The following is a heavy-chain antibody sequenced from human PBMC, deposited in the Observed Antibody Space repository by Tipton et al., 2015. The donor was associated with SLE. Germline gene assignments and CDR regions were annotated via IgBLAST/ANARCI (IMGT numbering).Heavy chain of an antibody. CDR3: ARGFLGMKAAQYYFDY. V-gene: IGHV3-33*01. CDR1: GFTFTSYG. D-gene: IGHD6-25*01. J-gene: IGHJ4*02. CDR2: IWHDGKTE. Sequence: SLRLSCAASGFTFTSYGMHWVRQPPGKGLEWVAIIWHDGKTEKYADPVKGRFTASRDNSKNTLYLQMNNLRAEDTAVYYCARGFLGMKAAQYYFDYWGQGTLVTVSS.